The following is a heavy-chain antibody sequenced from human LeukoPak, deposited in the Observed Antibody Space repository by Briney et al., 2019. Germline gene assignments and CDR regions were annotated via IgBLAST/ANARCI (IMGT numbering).Heavy chain of an antibody. Sequence: SETLSLTCSVSGGSIISSNYYWGWIRQPPGKGLEWIGSIYQSGSGSSYYNPSLKSRVTISGDASKNQFFLRLSSVTAADTAVYYCASTLRFLPYRRFDYWGQGTLVTVPS. CDR2: IYQSGSGSS. V-gene: IGHV4-39*01. CDR1: GGSIISSNYY. CDR3: ASTLRFLPYRRFDY. J-gene: IGHJ4*02. D-gene: IGHD3-3*01.